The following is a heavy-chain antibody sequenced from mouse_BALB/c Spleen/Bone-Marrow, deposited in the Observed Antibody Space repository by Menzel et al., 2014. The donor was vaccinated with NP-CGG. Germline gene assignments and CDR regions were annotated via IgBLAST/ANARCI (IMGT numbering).Heavy chain of an antibody. CDR3: TRTYEYFDY. CDR2: IYPSDNYT. J-gene: IGHJ2*01. D-gene: IGHD2-3*01. V-gene: IGHV1-69*02. CDR1: GYTFTSYW. Sequence: QVQLKESGAELVRPGASVKLSCKTSGYTFTSYWINWVKQRPGQGLGWIGNIYPSDNYTNYNQKFKDKATLTVDISSTTAYMQLSSPTSEDSAVYYCTRTYEYFDYWGQGTTLTVSS.